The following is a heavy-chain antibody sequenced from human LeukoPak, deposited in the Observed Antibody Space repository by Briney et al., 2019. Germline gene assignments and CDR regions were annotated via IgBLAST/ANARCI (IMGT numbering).Heavy chain of an antibody. V-gene: IGHV6-1*01. D-gene: IGHD6-13*01. CDR1: GDSVSANSAA. Sequence: SQTLSLTCDLSGDSVSANSAAWNWIRQSPSRGLEWLGRTYYRSKWYNDYAVSVKSRITINPDTSKNQFSLQLSSVTPEDTAVYYCARENKDSSTWYYNWFDPWGPGTLVTVSS. J-gene: IGHJ5*02. CDR2: TYYRSKWYN. CDR3: ARENKDSSTWYYNWFDP.